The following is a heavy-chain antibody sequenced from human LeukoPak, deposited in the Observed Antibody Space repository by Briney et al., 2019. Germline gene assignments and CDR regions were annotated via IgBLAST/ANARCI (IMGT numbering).Heavy chain of an antibody. V-gene: IGHV7-4-1*02. D-gene: IGHD1-7*01. CDR1: GYTFRSYT. CDR2: INTNTGNP. CDR3: ARAGAGTRNWVDP. Sequence: ASVKVSCKASGYTFRSYTMNWVRQAPGQGLEWMGWINTNTGNPTYAQGFTGRFVFSLDTSVSTAYLQISSLKAEDTAIYYCARAGAGTRNWVDPWGQGTLVTVSS. J-gene: IGHJ5*02.